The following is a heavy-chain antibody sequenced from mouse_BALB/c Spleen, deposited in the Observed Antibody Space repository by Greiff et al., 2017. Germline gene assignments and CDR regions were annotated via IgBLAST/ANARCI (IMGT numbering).Heavy chain of an antibody. V-gene: IGHV1S81*02. CDR1: GYTFTSYW. CDR3: ALYGGGYFDV. Sequence: QVQLQQPGAELVKPGASVKLSCKASGYTFTSYWMHWVKQRPGQGLEWIGEINPSNGRTNYNEKFKSKATLTVDKSSSTAYMQLSSLTSEDSAVYYCALYGGGYFDVWGAGTTVTVSS. J-gene: IGHJ1*01. CDR2: INPSNGRT. D-gene: IGHD1-1*02.